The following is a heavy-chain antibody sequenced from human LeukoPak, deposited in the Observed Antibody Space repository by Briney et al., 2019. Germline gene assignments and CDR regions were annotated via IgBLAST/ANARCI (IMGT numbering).Heavy chain of an antibody. V-gene: IGHV1-18*01. CDR2: ISAYNGNT. D-gene: IGHD6-19*01. J-gene: IGHJ4*02. CDR3: GTDFAVAGIDY. Sequence: ASVKVSCKASGYTFTSYGISWVRQAPGQGLEWMGWISAYNGNTNYAQKLQGRVTMTEDTSTDTAYMELSSLRSEDTAVYYCGTDFAVAGIDYWGQGTLVTVSS. CDR1: GYTFTSYG.